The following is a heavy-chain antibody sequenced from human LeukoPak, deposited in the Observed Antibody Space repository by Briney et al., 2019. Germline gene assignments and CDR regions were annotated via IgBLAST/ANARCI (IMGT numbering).Heavy chain of an antibody. CDR2: ISASGDKT. V-gene: IGHV3-23*01. CDR1: GLSFRDYT. D-gene: IGHD3-22*01. Sequence: GGSLRLSCAASGLSFRDYTMSWVRQAPGKGLEWISAISASGDKTYLADSVKGRFTISRANSKGTLYLQMNSLRAEDTALYYCARDFYDSTGYYYDYWGQGTLVTVSS. J-gene: IGHJ4*02. CDR3: ARDFYDSTGYYYDY.